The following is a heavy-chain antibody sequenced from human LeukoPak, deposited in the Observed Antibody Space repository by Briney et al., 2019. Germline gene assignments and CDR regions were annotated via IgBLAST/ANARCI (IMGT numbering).Heavy chain of an antibody. D-gene: IGHD3-22*01. CDR3: ARAVAITMTVGYYYYYGMDV. Sequence: SETLSLTCAVYGGSFSGYYWSWIRQPPGKGLEWIGDINHSGSTNYNPSLKSRVTISVDTSKNQFSLKLSSVTAADTAVYYCARAVAITMTVGYYYYYGMDVWGQGTTVTVSS. CDR1: GGSFSGYY. J-gene: IGHJ6*02. CDR2: INHSGST. V-gene: IGHV4-34*01.